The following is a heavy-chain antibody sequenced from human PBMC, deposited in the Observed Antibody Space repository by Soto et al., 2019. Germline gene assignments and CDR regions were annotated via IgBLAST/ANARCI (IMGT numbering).Heavy chain of an antibody. D-gene: IGHD3-16*01. V-gene: IGHV3-48*03. CDR1: GFTFSSYE. J-gene: IGHJ4*02. CDR2: ISSSGSTI. CDR3: ARDHGFWGFDH. Sequence: GGSLRLSCAASGFTFSSYEMNWVRQAPGKGLEWVSYISSSGSTIYYADSVKGRFTISRDNAKNSLYLQMNSLRAEDTAVHYCARDHGFWGFDHWGQGTLVTVSS.